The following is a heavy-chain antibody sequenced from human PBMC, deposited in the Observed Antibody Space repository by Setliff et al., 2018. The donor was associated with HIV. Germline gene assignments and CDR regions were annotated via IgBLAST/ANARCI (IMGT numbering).Heavy chain of an antibody. D-gene: IGHD5-12*01. CDR2: MRSDGSNK. Sequence: GSLRLSCATSGFTFSNYGMHWVRQPPGKGLEWVAFMRSDGSNKHYADSVTGRFTMSRDNSKNTVSLEMNSLRVEDTGVYYCAKGRRPVDLVSTSIRYYFYMGVWGKGTTVTVSS. J-gene: IGHJ6*03. CDR3: AKGRRPVDLVSTSIRYYFYMGV. CDR1: GFTFSNYG. V-gene: IGHV3-30*02.